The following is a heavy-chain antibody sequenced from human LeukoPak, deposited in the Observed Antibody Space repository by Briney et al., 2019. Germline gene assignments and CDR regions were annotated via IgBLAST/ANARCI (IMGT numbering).Heavy chain of an antibody. Sequence: SETLSLTCTVSGGSVSSGSYYWSWIRQPPGKGLEWIGYIYYSGSTNYNPSLKSRVTISVDTSKNQFSLKLSSVTAADTAVYYCARWIVVVPAAVNWFDPWGQGTLVTVSS. CDR1: GGSVSSGSYY. CDR2: IYYSGST. J-gene: IGHJ5*02. D-gene: IGHD2-2*01. V-gene: IGHV4-61*01. CDR3: ARWIVVVPAAVNWFDP.